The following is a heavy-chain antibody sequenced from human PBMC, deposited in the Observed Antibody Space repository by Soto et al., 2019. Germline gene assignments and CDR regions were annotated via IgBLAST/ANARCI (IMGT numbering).Heavy chain of an antibody. CDR1: GFTFSSYA. J-gene: IGHJ4*02. D-gene: IGHD2-8*02. Sequence: GGSLRLSCAASGFTFSSYAMSWVRQAPGKGLEWVSAISGSSGSTYYADSVKGRFTISRDNSKNTLYLEMNILRAEDTAVYYCAQEILIMYWNYYFDYWGQGTLVTVSS. CDR3: AQEILIMYWNYYFDY. V-gene: IGHV3-23*01. CDR2: ISGSSGST.